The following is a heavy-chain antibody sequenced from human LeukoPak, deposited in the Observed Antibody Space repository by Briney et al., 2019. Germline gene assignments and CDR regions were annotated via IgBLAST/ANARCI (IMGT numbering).Heavy chain of an antibody. J-gene: IGHJ6*03. Sequence: GASVKVSCKASGYTFTDYYMHWVQQAPGKGLEWMGRVDPEDGETIYAEKFQGRVTITADTSTDTAYMELSRLRSEDTAVYYCATGGSCSSTSCYSGEYYYYYYYMDVWGKGTTVTVSS. CDR1: GYTFTDYY. CDR2: VDPEDGET. CDR3: ATGGSCSSTSCYSGEYYYYYYYMDV. D-gene: IGHD2-2*02. V-gene: IGHV1-69-2*01.